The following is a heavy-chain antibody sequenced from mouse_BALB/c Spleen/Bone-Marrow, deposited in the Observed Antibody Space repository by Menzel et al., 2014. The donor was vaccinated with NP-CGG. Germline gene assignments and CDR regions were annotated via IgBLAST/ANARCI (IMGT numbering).Heavy chain of an antibody. CDR2: IYPVNVHA. Sequence: QVQLQQSGPELVKPGASVRISCKASGYTFTNYYIHWVKQRPGQGLEWIGWIYPVNVHANFNEKFRGKATLTADKSSSTAYMQLSSLTSEDSAVYFCARWLLPYYAMDCWGQGTSVTVSS. CDR3: ARWLLPYYAMDC. D-gene: IGHD2-3*01. CDR1: GYTFTNYY. J-gene: IGHJ4*01. V-gene: IGHV1S56*01.